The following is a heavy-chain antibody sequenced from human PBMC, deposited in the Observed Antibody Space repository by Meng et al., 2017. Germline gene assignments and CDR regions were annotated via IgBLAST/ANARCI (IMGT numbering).Heavy chain of an antibody. Sequence: QVRWVHLGSKLKKPGSSVKVPCKASGYTFTSYAMNWVRQATGQGLEWMGWINTNTGNPTDAQGFTGRFVFSLDTSVSTTYLQISSLKAEDTAVYYCAREGRVDFDYWGQGTLVTVSS. CDR3: AREGRVDFDY. J-gene: IGHJ4*02. V-gene: IGHV7-4-1*02. CDR1: GYTFTSYA. D-gene: IGHD1-26*01. CDR2: INTNTGNP.